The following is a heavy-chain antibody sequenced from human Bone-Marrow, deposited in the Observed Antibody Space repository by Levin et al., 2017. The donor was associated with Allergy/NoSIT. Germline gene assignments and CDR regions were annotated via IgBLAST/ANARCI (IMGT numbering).Heavy chain of an antibody. V-gene: IGHV3-23*01. CDR3: AKALGPISSYGYFQH. D-gene: IGHD1-26*01. CDR2: ISGSGGST. Sequence: GESLKISCAASGFTFSSYAMSWVRQAPGKGLEWVSAISGSGGSTYYADSVKGRFTISRDNSKNTLYLQMNSLRAEDTAVYYCAKALGPISSYGYFQHWGQGTLVTVSS. J-gene: IGHJ1*01. CDR1: GFTFSSYA.